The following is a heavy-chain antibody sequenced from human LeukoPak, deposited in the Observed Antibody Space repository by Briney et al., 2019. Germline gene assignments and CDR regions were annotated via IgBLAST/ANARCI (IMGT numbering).Heavy chain of an antibody. CDR2: ISSSASNI. V-gene: IGHV3-48*03. J-gene: IGHJ5*02. CDR3: ARVPFSEYGYNWFDR. D-gene: IGHD4-17*01. CDR1: GFTFNSSE. Sequence: GRTLRLSCAASGFTFNSSEMNWVRQAPGKGLEWVSYISSSASNIFYVDFVKGRFTISRDNAKNSLYLQMNSLSADDTAVYYCARVPFSEYGYNWFDRWGQGTLVTVSS.